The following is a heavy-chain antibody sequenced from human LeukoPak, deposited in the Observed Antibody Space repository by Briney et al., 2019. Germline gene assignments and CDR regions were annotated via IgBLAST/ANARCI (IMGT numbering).Heavy chain of an antibody. CDR3: ATAGGTYYYGSGSLDY. CDR2: ITSSSTYI. J-gene: IGHJ4*02. CDR1: GFTFSSYS. V-gene: IGHV3-21*01. Sequence: GGSLRLSCAASGFTFSSYSMNWVRQAPGKGLEWVSSITSSSTYIYYADSVKGRFTISRDNAENSLYLQMNSLRAEDTAVYYCATAGGTYYYGSGSLDYWGQGTLVTVSS. D-gene: IGHD3-10*01.